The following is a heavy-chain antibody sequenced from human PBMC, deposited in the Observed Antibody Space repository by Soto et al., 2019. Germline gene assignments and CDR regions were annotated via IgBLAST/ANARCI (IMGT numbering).Heavy chain of an antibody. J-gene: IGHJ4*02. Sequence: GGSLRLSCAASGFTFSDSYMSWIRQAPGKGLEWVSYISRRGSTIYYADSVKGRFTISRDNAYNSLYLQMNGLRAEDTAWYYCARSYNGPFDYWGQGTLVTVSS. CDR3: ARSYNGPFDY. CDR1: GFTFSDSY. V-gene: IGHV3-11*01. D-gene: IGHD1-1*01. CDR2: ISRRGSTI.